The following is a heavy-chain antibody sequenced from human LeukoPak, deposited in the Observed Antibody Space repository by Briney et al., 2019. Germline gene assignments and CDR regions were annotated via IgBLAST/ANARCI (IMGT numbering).Heavy chain of an antibody. V-gene: IGHV3-30*02. CDR1: GFTFSNYD. D-gene: IGHD3-10*02. CDR3: AELGITMIGGV. Sequence: GGSLRLSCAASGFTFSNYDMHWVRQAPGKGLEWVAFIRYDEGNKYYADSVKGRFTISRDNSKNTLYLQMDSLRAEDTAVYYCAELGITMIGGVWGKGTTVTISS. J-gene: IGHJ6*04. CDR2: IRYDEGNK.